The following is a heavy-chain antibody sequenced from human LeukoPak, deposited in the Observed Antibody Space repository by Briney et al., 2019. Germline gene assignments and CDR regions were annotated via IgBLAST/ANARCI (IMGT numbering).Heavy chain of an antibody. V-gene: IGHV4-39*02. CDR1: GGSISSSNYY. Sequence: SETLSLTCTVSGGSISSSNYYWGWIRQPPGKGLEWIGSINFRGSTYDNPSHKSRVTISGDTSKNHFSLSLSSVTAADTAVYYCARRVVSGYVVGFFDYWGQGTPVTVSS. D-gene: IGHD5-12*01. CDR3: ARRVVSGYVVGFFDY. CDR2: INFRGST. J-gene: IGHJ4*02.